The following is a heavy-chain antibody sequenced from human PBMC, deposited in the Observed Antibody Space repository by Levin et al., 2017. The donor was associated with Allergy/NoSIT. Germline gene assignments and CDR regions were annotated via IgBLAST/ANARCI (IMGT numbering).Heavy chain of an antibody. V-gene: IGHV1-69*13. CDR3: ARPPRGTVGYYYGMDV. CDR1: GGTFSSYA. CDR2: IIPIFGTA. J-gene: IGHJ6*02. Sequence: RASVKVSCKASGGTFSSYAISWVRQAPGQGLEWMGGIIPIFGTANYAQKFQGRVTITADESTSTAYMELSSLRSEDTAVYYCARPPRGTVGYYYGMDVWGQGTTVTVSS. D-gene: IGHD4-23*01.